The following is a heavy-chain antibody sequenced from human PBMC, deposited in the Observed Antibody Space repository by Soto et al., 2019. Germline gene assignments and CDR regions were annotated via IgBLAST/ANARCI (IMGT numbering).Heavy chain of an antibody. D-gene: IGHD6-19*01. V-gene: IGHV1-3*01. J-gene: IGHJ5*02. CDR3: ASEGPISSHSGWYLNWFDP. Sequence: ASVKVSCKASGYTFTSYAMHWVRQAPGQRLEWMGWINAGNGNTKYSQKFQGRVTITRDTSASTAYMELSSLRSEDTAVYYCASEGPISSHSGWYLNWFDPWGQGTLGPVSS. CDR1: GYTFTSYA. CDR2: INAGNGNT.